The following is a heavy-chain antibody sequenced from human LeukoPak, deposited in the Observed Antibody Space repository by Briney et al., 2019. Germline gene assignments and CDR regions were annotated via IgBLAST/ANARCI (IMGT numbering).Heavy chain of an antibody. CDR1: EFTFSSYA. CDR2: ISGGGDSGGTT. V-gene: IGHV3-23*01. Sequence: GGSLRLSCAASEFTFSSYAMSWVRQAPGKGLEWVSVISGGGDSGGTTYYADPVKGRFTISRDNSKDTLYLQMNSLRAGDTAVYYCAKYFYSSSYYGMDVWGQGTTVTVSS. J-gene: IGHJ6*02. CDR3: AKYFYSSSYYGMDV. D-gene: IGHD4-11*01.